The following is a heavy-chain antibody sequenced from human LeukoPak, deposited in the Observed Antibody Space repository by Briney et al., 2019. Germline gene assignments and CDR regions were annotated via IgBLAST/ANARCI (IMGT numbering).Heavy chain of an antibody. CDR1: DSSITSTYY. V-gene: IGHV4-38-2*02. D-gene: IGHD2-8*01. CDR3: ARVLHAPYLIDS. J-gene: IGHJ4*02. CDR2: VFRLQTVRT. Sequence: PSETLSLTCTVSDSSITSTYYWAWFRQPPGTGLEWIATVFRLQTVRTFNNPSLESRVTMSLDPSQSQFSLNLTSVTAADTALYFCARVLHAPYLIDSWGQGTLVTVSS.